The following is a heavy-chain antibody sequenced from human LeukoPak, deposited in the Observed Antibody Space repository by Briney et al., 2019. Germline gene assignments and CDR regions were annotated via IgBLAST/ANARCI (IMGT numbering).Heavy chain of an antibody. Sequence: PSETLSLTCTVSGGSISSYSWSWIRQPPGKGLEWIGYIYYSGSTYYNPSLKSRVTISVDTSKNQFSLKLSSVTAADTAVYYCASNDYGGRPGDAFDIWGQGTMVTVSS. D-gene: IGHD4-23*01. CDR2: IYYSGST. J-gene: IGHJ3*02. CDR3: ASNDYGGRPGDAFDI. CDR1: GGSISSYS. V-gene: IGHV4-59*06.